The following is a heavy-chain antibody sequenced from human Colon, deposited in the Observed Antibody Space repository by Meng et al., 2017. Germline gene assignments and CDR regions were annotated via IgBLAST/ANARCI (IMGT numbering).Heavy chain of an antibody. V-gene: IGHV4-34*01. CDR1: GESFSGYY. J-gene: IGHJ4*02. CDR3: GRPEGR. Sequence: QVQLQQWGAGLLKPSETLSLTCAVYGESFSGYYWSWIHQPPGKGLEWIGEINHSGRTNYNPSLKSRLIISVDTSKNQFSLNLRSVTAADTAVYFCGRPEGRWGQGTLVTVSS. CDR2: INHSGRT. D-gene: IGHD6-6*01.